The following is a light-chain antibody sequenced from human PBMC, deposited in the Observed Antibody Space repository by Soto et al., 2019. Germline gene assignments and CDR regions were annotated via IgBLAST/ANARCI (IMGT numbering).Light chain of an antibody. CDR2: AAS. Sequence: DIQMTQSPSSLSASVGDRVTITCRASQGIGIYLGWYQQKPGKAPKRLIYAASSLDGGVPSRFSSSVSGTEFTLTIRSLHPEDFATYYCLQHNTYPFTFGPGPKVDIK. CDR3: LQHNTYPFT. V-gene: IGKV1-17*01. J-gene: IGKJ3*01. CDR1: QGIGIY.